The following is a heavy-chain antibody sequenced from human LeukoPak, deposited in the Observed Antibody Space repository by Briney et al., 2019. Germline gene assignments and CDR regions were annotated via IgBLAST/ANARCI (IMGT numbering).Heavy chain of an antibody. CDR1: GFTFSSYG. CDR3: AKDQEGIAARGWAFDI. V-gene: IGHV3-30*02. CDR2: IRYDGSNK. J-gene: IGHJ3*02. D-gene: IGHD6-13*01. Sequence: PGGSLRLSCAASGFTFSSYGMHWVRQAPGKGLEWVAFIRYDGSNKYYADSVKGRFTISRDNSKNTLYLQMNSLRAEDTAVYYCAKDQEGIAARGWAFDIWGQGTMVTVSS.